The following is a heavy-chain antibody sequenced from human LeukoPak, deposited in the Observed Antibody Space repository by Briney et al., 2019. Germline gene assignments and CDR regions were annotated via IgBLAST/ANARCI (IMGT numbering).Heavy chain of an antibody. CDR1: GFTFSSYG. D-gene: IGHD3-9*01. CDR3: AKDPLRYFGWSYGMDV. J-gene: IGHJ6*04. V-gene: IGHV3-30*18. CDR2: ISYDGSNK. Sequence: GGSLRLSCAASGFTFSSYGMHWVRQAPGKGLEWVAVISYDGSNKYYADSVKGRFTISRDNSKNTLYLQMNSLRAEDTAVYYCAKDPLRYFGWSYGMDVWGKGTTVTVSS.